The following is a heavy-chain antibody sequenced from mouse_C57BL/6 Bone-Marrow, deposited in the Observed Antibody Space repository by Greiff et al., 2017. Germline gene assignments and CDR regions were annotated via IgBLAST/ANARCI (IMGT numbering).Heavy chain of an antibody. V-gene: IGHV1-80*01. CDR3: ARGDYYGSSWYFDV. J-gene: IGHJ1*03. Sequence: QVQLQQSGAELVKPGASVKISCKVSGYAFSTYWMNWVKQRPGKGLEWIGQIYPGDGDTNYNGKFKGKATLTADKSSSTAYMRLSSLTSEDSAVYFCARGDYYGSSWYFDVWGTGTTVTVSA. CDR1: GYAFSTYW. CDR2: IYPGDGDT. D-gene: IGHD1-1*01.